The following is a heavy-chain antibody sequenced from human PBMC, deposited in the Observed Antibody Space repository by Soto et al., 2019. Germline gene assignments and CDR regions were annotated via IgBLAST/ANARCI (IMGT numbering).Heavy chain of an antibody. V-gene: IGHV1-2*02. J-gene: IGHJ4*02. D-gene: IGHD6-13*01. CDR1: GYTFTGYY. CDR2: INPNSGGT. Sequence: QVQLVQSGAEVKKPGASVKVSCKASGYTFTGYYMHWVRQAPGQGLEWMGWINPNSGGTNYAQKFQGRVTMTRDTSISTAYMGLSRLRSDDPAVYYCARASSSSWPDFDYWGQGTLVTVSS. CDR3: ARASSSSWPDFDY.